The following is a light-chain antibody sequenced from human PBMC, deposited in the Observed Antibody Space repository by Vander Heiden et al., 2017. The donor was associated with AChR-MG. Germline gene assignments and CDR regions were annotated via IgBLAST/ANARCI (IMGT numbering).Light chain of an antibody. J-gene: IGLJ3*02. CDR2: ECS. V-gene: IGLV2-14*01. Sequence: QSALTQPASVSGSPGPSITIPCTGTSSDVGGYNYVSGDQQHPAKAPILMIYECSNRPSGVSNRFSGSKSGNTASLTSSGLQAEDEADYYSSSYTSSSTWVFGGGTKLTVL. CDR3: SSYTSSSTWV. CDR1: SSDVGGYNY.